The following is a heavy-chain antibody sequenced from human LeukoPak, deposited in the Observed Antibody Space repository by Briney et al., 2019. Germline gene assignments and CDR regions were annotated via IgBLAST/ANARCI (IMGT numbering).Heavy chain of an antibody. CDR2: IYYSGST. CDR1: GGSISSYY. CDR3: AREGVIKADTYYYDSSGYRYFDY. J-gene: IGHJ4*02. V-gene: IGHV4-30-4*01. Sequence: SETLSLTCTVSGGSISSYYWSWIRQPPGKGLEWIGYIYYSGSTYYNPSLKSRVTISVDTSKNQFSLKLSSVTAADTAVYYCAREGVIKADTYYYDSSGYRYFDYWGQGTLVTVSS. D-gene: IGHD3-22*01.